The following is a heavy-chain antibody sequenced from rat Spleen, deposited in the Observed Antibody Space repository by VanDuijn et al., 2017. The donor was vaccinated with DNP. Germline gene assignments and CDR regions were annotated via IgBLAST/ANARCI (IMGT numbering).Heavy chain of an antibody. J-gene: IGHJ2*01. CDR2: ISYEGSST. CDR1: GFTFSDYN. CDR3: AKNSGYYFDY. Sequence: EVQLVESGGGLVQPGRSLKLSCAASGFTFSDYNMAWVRQAAKKGLEWVATISYEGSSTYYRDSVKGRFTISRDNAKSTLYLQMNSLKSEDTATYYCAKNSGYYFDYWGQGVMVTVSS. D-gene: IGHD4-3*01. V-gene: IGHV5-7*01.